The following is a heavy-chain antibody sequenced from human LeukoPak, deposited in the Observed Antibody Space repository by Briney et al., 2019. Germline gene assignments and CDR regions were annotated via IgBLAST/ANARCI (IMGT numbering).Heavy chain of an antibody. J-gene: IGHJ4*02. CDR3: AKGPPGGDYYDSSGYYSDY. Sequence: GGSLRLSCVASGFSFSNYGTHWVRQAPGKGLEWVTFMQYDGSVEFYADSVKGRFTISRDNSKNTLYLQMNSLRAEDTAVYYCAKGPPGGDYYDSSGYYSDYWGQGTLVTVSS. CDR1: GFSFSNYG. CDR2: MQYDGSVE. D-gene: IGHD3-22*01. V-gene: IGHV3-30*02.